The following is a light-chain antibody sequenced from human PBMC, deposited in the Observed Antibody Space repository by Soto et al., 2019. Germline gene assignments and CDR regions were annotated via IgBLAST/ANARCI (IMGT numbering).Light chain of an antibody. CDR1: QNIYYN. CDR3: LQYHNLWA. J-gene: IGKJ1*01. CDR2: RAS. Sequence: ILMTQSPATVSVSPGESATLSCRASQNIYYNVAWYQHRPGQAPRLLIYRASPRAPGVPARFSGSGAGTEFTLTIRSLQPEDFTVYSCLQYHNLWAFVQGTKV. V-gene: IGKV3-15*01.